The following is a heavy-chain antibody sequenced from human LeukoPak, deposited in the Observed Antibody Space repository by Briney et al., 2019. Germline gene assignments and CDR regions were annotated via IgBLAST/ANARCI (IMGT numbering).Heavy chain of an antibody. V-gene: IGHV3-48*01. CDR2: ISTTGTI. Sequence: GGSLRLSCAASGFTFSRFNMNWLRQAPGKGLEWLSYISTTGTIYYAESVKGRFSISRDNAKNSLYLQMNSLRPEGTAVYYCARDSLFFGVFTIFDYGGQETLVTVSS. J-gene: IGHJ4*02. D-gene: IGHD3-3*01. CDR3: ARDSLFFGVFTIFDY. CDR1: GFTFSRFN.